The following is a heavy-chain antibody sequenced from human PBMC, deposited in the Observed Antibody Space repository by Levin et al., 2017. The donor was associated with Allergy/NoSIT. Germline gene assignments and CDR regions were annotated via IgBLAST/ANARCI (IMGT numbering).Heavy chain of an antibody. Sequence: GASVKVSCKASGYTSSGYFMHWVRQAPGQGLEWMGWINPKSGGTKYTQKFQGRVTMTTDTSTSTAYMEVSRLRADDTAIYYCATEGYCTSTTCYLGYGMDVWGQGTTVTVSS. CDR3: ATEGYCTSTTCYLGYGMDV. J-gene: IGHJ6*02. D-gene: IGHD2-2*01. CDR2: INPKSGGT. CDR1: GYTSSGYF. V-gene: IGHV1-2*02.